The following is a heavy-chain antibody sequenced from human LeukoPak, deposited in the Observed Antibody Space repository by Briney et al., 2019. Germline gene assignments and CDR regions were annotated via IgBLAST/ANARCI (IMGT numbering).Heavy chain of an antibody. D-gene: IGHD3-3*01. CDR3: ATGPPYYDFWSGYSYFDY. CDR1: GFIFSSYA. V-gene: IGHV3-23*01. CDR2: ISGSGGST. Sequence: GGSLRLSCAASGFIFSSYAMSWVRQAPGKGLEWVSAISGSGGSTYYADSVKGRFTISRDNSKNTLYLQMNSLRAEDTAVYYCATGPPYYDFWSGYSYFDYWGQGALVTVSS. J-gene: IGHJ4*02.